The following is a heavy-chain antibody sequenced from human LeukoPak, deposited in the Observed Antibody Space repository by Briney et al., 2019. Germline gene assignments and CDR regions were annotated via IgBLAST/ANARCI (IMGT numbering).Heavy chain of an antibody. V-gene: IGHV1-46*02. Sequence: ASVKVSCTASGYTFNNHYMYWVRQVPGQGLEWMGVINPSGGGTSYAQKFQGRVTMTRDTSTRTVYMEVNSLRSEDTAVYYCARQGTYSSAIGMGYWGQGTLVTVSS. D-gene: IGHD6-19*01. CDR2: INPSGGGT. CDR1: GYTFNNHY. J-gene: IGHJ4*02. CDR3: ARQGTYSSAIGMGY.